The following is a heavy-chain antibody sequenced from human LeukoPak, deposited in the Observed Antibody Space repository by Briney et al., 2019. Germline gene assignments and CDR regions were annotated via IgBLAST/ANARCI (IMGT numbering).Heavy chain of an antibody. CDR1: GYTFTGYY. CDR3: ARVLEQWLVIFDY. CDR2: INPNSGGT. D-gene: IGHD6-19*01. V-gene: IGHV1-2*02. J-gene: IGHJ4*02. Sequence: GASVKVSCKASGYTFTGYYMHWVRQAPGQELEWMGWINPNSGGTNYAQKCQGRVTMTRDTSISTAYMELSRLRSDDTAVYYCARVLEQWLVIFDYWGQGTLVTVSS.